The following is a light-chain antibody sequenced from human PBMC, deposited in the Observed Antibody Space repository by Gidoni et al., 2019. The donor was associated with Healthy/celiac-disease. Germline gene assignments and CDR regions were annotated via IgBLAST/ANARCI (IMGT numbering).Light chain of an antibody. CDR2: DAS. J-gene: IGKJ2*01. V-gene: IGKV3-11*01. CDR3: QQRSNWPPMYT. CDR1: QIVSSY. Sequence: VLTQSPATLSLSPGERATLSCRASQIVSSYLAWYQQKPGQAPRLLIYDASNRATGIPARFSGSGSGTDFTLTISSLEPEDFAVYYCQQRSNWPPMYTFGQGTKLEIK.